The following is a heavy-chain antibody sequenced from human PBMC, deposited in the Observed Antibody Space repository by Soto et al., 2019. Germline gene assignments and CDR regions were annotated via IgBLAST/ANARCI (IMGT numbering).Heavy chain of an antibody. CDR1: GGTFSSYS. Sequence: QVQLVQSGAEVKTPGSSVKVSCKASGGTFSSYSINWVRQAPGQGLEWMGRLIPMFGTTDYAQRFQGRVTFTADESSSTASMEVTNLTSEDTAVYYWARAVVLTFTRFYDMDVWGQGTTVTFSS. CDR3: ARAVVLTFTRFYDMDV. V-gene: IGHV1-69*18. D-gene: IGHD3-9*01. CDR2: LIPMFGTT. J-gene: IGHJ6*02.